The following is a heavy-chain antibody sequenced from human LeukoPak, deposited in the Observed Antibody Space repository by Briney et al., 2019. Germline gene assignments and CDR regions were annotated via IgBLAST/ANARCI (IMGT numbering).Heavy chain of an antibody. V-gene: IGHV3-33*01. Sequence: GGTLRLSCAASGFTLSNYGMHWVRQVPGKGLEWVAAIWVDGIRKYYADSVKGRLTISRDNSKNTLYLQMNSLRAEDTAVYYCARDLEDSSPFGAFDMWGQGTMVTVSS. D-gene: IGHD3-22*01. CDR1: GFTLSNYG. CDR3: ARDLEDSSPFGAFDM. CDR2: IWVDGIRK. J-gene: IGHJ3*02.